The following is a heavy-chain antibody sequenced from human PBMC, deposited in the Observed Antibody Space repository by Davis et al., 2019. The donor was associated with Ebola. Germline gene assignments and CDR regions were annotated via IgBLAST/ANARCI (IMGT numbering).Heavy chain of an antibody. CDR2: ISGSGGDP. J-gene: IGHJ4*02. CDR1: GFTFSTYA. V-gene: IGHV3-23*01. D-gene: IGHD1-14*01. CDR3: AKRSPYRDFDY. Sequence: GESLKISCAGSGFTFSTYAMTWVRQAPGKGLEWVSRISGSGGDPHYADSVKGRFTISRDNSKNTLFLQMNSLRAEDTAIYYCAKRSPYRDFDYWGQGTLVTVSS.